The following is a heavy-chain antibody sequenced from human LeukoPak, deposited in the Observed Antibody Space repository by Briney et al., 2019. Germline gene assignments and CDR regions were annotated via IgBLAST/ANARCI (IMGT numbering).Heavy chain of an antibody. D-gene: IGHD1-1*01. CDR1: GFSFNGYA. V-gene: IGHV3-23*01. CDR2: ISGSGGST. CDR3: AKGSRGYTHYYLDS. Sequence: GGSLRLSCAASGFSFNGYAMSWVRQAPGKGLEWVSSISGSGGSTFYVDSVKGRFILSKDSSTNTLFLQMNSLGGEDTAVYYCAKGSRGYTHYYLDSWGQGTHVTVSS. J-gene: IGHJ4*02.